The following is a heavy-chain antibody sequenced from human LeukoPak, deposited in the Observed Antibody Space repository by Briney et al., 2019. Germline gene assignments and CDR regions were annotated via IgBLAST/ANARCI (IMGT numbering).Heavy chain of an antibody. CDR2: IYTSGST. D-gene: IGHD2-21*02. CDR1: GGSISSYY. CDR3: ARSTPAYCGGDCYGYFDY. J-gene: IGHJ4*02. Sequence: SETLSLTCTVSGGSISSYYWSWIRQPAGKGLEWIGRIYTSGSTNYNPSLKSRVTISVDTSKKQFSLKLNSVTAADTAVYYCARSTPAYCGGDCYGYFDYWGQGTLVTVSS. V-gene: IGHV4-4*07.